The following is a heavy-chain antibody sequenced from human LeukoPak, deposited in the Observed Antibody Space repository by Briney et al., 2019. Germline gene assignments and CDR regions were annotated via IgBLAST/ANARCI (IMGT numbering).Heavy chain of an antibody. Sequence: GGSLRLSCAASGFTFSSYWMHWVRQAPGKGLVWVSRINTDGSTISYADSVKGRFTISRDNAKNTLYLHVDSLRAEDTAVYFCTRGGVDYWGQGTLVTVSS. D-gene: IGHD3-10*01. CDR1: GFTFSSYW. V-gene: IGHV3-74*01. CDR3: TRGGVDY. J-gene: IGHJ4*02. CDR2: INTDGSTI.